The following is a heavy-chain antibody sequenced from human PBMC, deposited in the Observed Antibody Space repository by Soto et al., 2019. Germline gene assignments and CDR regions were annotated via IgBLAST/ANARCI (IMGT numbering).Heavy chain of an antibody. V-gene: IGHV4-34*01. CDR1: EGSFSGYY. Sequence: SETLSVACAFYEGSFSGYYWSWIRQPPGKGLEWIGEINHSGSTNYNPSLKSRVTISVDTSKNQFSLKLSSVTAADTAVYYCARLRRHYDILNGTRPFDYWGQGTLVTVSS. D-gene: IGHD3-9*01. CDR2: INHSGST. J-gene: IGHJ4*02. CDR3: ARLRRHYDILNGTRPFDY.